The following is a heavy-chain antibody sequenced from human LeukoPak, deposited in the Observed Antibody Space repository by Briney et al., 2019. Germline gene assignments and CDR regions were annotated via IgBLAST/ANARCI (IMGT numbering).Heavy chain of an antibody. CDR3: ARNGGYCSSTSCRTFDY. V-gene: IGHV3-30*02. CDR1: GFIFNTYV. J-gene: IGHJ4*02. Sequence: GGSLRLSCAASGFIFNTYVMHWVRQAPGKGLEWLAFIRYDGSNKNYADSVKGRFTISRDNSKNTLYLQMNSLRAEDTAVYYCARNGGYCSSTSCRTFDYWGQGTLVTVSS. CDR2: IRYDGSNK. D-gene: IGHD2-2*01.